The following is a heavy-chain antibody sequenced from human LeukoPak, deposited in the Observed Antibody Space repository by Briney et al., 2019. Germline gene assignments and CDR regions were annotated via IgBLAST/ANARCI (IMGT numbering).Heavy chain of an antibody. CDR3: ARTYSGSYYFVY. J-gene: IGHJ4*02. V-gene: IGHV1-2*04. CDR2: INPNSGGT. Sequence: ASVKVSCKASGYTFTDYYIYWVRQAPGQGLEWMGWINPNSGGTNYAQKFQGWVTMTRDTSISTAYMELSRLRSDDTAVYYCARTYSGSYYFVYWGQGTLVTVSS. CDR1: GYTFTDYY. D-gene: IGHD1-26*01.